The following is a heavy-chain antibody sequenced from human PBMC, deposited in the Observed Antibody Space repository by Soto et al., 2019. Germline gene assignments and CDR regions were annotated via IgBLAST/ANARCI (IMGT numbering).Heavy chain of an antibody. Sequence: SETLSLTCTVSGGSISSSSYYWGWIRQPPGKGLERIGSIYYSGSTYYNPSLKSRVTISVDTSKNQFSLKLSSVTAADTAVYYCARRGSRYYYYYGMDVWGQGTTVTVSS. J-gene: IGHJ6*02. CDR1: GGSISSSSYY. CDR2: IYYSGST. V-gene: IGHV4-39*01. D-gene: IGHD6-13*01. CDR3: ARRGSRYYYYYGMDV.